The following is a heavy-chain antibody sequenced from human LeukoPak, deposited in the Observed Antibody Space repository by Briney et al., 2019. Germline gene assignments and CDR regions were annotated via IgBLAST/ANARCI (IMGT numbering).Heavy chain of an antibody. J-gene: IGHJ6*03. V-gene: IGHV4-34*01. CDR1: GGSLNDHY. CDR2: INQFGTT. Sequence: SETLSLTCAVFGGSLNDHYWIWIRQPPGQGLEWIGEINQFGTTKYNSSLKSRVTISIDASKKQFSLKLNSVTAADTALYYCARGFNYMDVWGKGTTVTV. CDR3: ARGFNYMDV.